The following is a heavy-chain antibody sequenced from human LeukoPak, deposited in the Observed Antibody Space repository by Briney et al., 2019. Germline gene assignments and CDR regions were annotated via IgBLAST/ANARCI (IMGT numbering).Heavy chain of an antibody. D-gene: IGHD3-16*01. CDR1: GFTFDDYA. CDR2: ISWNSGSI. J-gene: IGHJ3*02. Sequence: GGSLRLPCAASGFTFDDYAMHWVRQAPGKGLEWVSGISWNSGSIGYADSVKGRFTISRDNAKNSLYLQMNSLRAEDTALYYCAAQRLGGFAFDIWGQGTMVTVSS. V-gene: IGHV3-9*01. CDR3: AAQRLGGFAFDI.